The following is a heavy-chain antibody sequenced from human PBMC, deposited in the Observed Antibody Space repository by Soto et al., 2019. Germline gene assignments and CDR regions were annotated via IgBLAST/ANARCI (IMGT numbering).Heavy chain of an antibody. V-gene: IGHV1-3*01. CDR3: ARSPPPYQLLTGNFDH. Sequence: PSVKVSCKASGYTFTSYAMHWVRQAPGQRLEWMGWINAGNGNTKYSQKFQGRVTITRDTSASTAYMELSSLRSEDTAVYYCARSPPPYQLLTGNFDHWGQGTLVTVSS. D-gene: IGHD2-2*01. J-gene: IGHJ4*02. CDR1: GYTFTSYA. CDR2: INAGNGNT.